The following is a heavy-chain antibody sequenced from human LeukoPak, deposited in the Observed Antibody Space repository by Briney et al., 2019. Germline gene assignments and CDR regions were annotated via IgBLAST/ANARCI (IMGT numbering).Heavy chain of an antibody. D-gene: IGHD2-2*01. Sequence: ASVKVSCKVSGYTLTELSMHWVRQAPGKGLEWMGGFDPEDGETIYAQKFQGRVTMTEDSSTDTAYMELSSLRSEDTAVYYCATSSQYQLLFGAFDIWGQGTMVTVSS. CDR3: ATSSQYQLLFGAFDI. V-gene: IGHV1-24*01. CDR1: GYTLTELS. CDR2: FDPEDGET. J-gene: IGHJ3*02.